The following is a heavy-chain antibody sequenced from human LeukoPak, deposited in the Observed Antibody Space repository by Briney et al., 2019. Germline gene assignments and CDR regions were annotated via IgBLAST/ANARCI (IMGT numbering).Heavy chain of an antibody. CDR1: GGSISSYY. D-gene: IGHD2-15*01. Sequence: NSSETLPLTCTVSGGSISSYYWSWTRQPPGKGLEWIGYIYYSGSTNYNPSLKSRVTISVDTSKNQFSLKLSSVTAADTAVYYCARVHRYCSGGSCSLIDYWGQGTLVTVSS. CDR2: IYYSGST. J-gene: IGHJ4*02. V-gene: IGHV4-59*08. CDR3: ARVHRYCSGGSCSLIDY.